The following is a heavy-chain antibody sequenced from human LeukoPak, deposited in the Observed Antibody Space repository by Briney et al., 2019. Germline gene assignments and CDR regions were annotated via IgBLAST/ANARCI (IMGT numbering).Heavy chain of an antibody. CDR2: INADGTMP. Sequence: PGGSLRLSYAASGFTFSNSWMHWVRQAPGKGLVWVSCINADGTMPTYADSVRGRFTISRDNAKNTLSLHMNSLTAGDTGVYYCARDGGNYSPQDYWGQGTLVTVSS. CDR3: ARDGGNYSPQDY. CDR1: GFTFSNSW. V-gene: IGHV3-74*01. J-gene: IGHJ4*02. D-gene: IGHD4/OR15-4a*01.